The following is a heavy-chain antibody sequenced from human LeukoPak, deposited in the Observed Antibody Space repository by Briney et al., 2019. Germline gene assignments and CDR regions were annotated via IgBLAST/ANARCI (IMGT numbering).Heavy chain of an antibody. CDR2: ISGSGGST. J-gene: IGHJ4*02. CDR3: ARPSAVYGDYEGGVDY. D-gene: IGHD4-17*01. V-gene: IGHV3-23*01. Sequence: PGGSLRLSCAASGFTFSRYAMSWVRQAPGKGLEWVSAISGSGGSTYYADSVKGRFTISRDNSKNTLYLQMNSLRAEDTAVYYCARPSAVYGDYEGGVDYWGQGTLVTVSS. CDR1: GFTFSRYA.